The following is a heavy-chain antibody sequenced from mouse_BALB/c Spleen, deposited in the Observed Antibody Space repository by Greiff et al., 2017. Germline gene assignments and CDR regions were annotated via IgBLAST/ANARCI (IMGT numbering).Heavy chain of an antibody. CDR1: GFTFSSYG. CDR2: INSNGGST. V-gene: IGHV5-6-3*01. J-gene: IGHJ3*01. Sequence: EVKLVESGGGLVQPGGSLKLSCAASGFTFSSYGMSWVRQTPDKRLELVATINSNGGSTYYPDSVKGRFTISRDNAKNTLYLQMSSLKSEDTAMYYCARDDGYYGSAWFAYWGQGTLVTVSA. CDR3: ARDDGYYGSAWFAY. D-gene: IGHD1-2*01.